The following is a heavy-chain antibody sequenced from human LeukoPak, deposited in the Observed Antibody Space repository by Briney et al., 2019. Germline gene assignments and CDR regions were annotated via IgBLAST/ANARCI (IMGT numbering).Heavy chain of an antibody. CDR3: ARTGYCSSASCSVVKQWLVRVYFDY. Sequence: SETLSLTCTVSGGSISSYSYYWGWIRQPPGKGLEWIGSIYYSGSTYYNPSLKSRVTMSVDTSKNQFSLVLNSVTAADTAVYYCARTGYCSSASCSVVKQWLVRVYFDYWGQGTLVTVSS. CDR2: IYYSGST. J-gene: IGHJ4*02. CDR1: GGSISSYSYY. D-gene: IGHD2-2*01. V-gene: IGHV4-39*01.